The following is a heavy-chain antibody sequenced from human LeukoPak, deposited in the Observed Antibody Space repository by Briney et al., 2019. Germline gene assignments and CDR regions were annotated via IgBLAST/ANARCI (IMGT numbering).Heavy chain of an antibody. CDR2: IQYDRTNE. CDR1: AFTFSRYD. D-gene: IGHD2-8*01. J-gene: IGHJ6*03. CDR3: AKDRCSNGIGCYYYYMEV. Sequence: GGSLRLSCAASAFTFSRYDMHWVRQAPGEGLEWVAYIQYDRTNEQYAHSVKGRFRISRDNSNNILYLQMNSLRTEDTAVYYCAKDRCSNGIGCYYYYMEVWGKGTAVTISS. V-gene: IGHV3-30*02.